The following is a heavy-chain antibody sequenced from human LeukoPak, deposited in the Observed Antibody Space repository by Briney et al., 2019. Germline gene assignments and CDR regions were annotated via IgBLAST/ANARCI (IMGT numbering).Heavy chain of an antibody. V-gene: IGHV3-33*01. D-gene: IGHD6-19*01. CDR2: IWYDGSNK. CDR3: AREGTLAVAAKPEGFDY. CDR1: GFTFSSYG. J-gene: IGHJ4*02. Sequence: GGSLRLSCAASGFTFSSYGMNWVRQAPGKGLEWVAVIWYDGSNKYYADSVKGRFSISRDNSKNTLYLQMNSLRAEDTAVYYCAREGTLAVAAKPEGFDYWGQGTLVTVSS.